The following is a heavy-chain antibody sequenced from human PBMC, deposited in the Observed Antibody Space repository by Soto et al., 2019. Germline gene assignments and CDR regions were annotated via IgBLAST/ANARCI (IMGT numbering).Heavy chain of an antibody. Sequence: SVKVSCKASGGTSSSYTISWVRQAPGQGLEWMGRIIPILGIANYAQKFQGRVTITADKSTSTAYMELSSLRSEDTAVYYCARTPKGMYDILTGYQNYYMDVWGKGTTVTVSS. CDR2: IIPILGIA. CDR3: ARTPKGMYDILTGYQNYYMDV. CDR1: GGTSSSYT. J-gene: IGHJ6*03. V-gene: IGHV1-69*02. D-gene: IGHD3-9*01.